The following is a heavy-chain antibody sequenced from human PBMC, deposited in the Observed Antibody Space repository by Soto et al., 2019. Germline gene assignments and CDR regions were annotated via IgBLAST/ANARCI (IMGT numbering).Heavy chain of an antibody. Sequence: GGSLRLSCAASGFTFSSHGMHWVRQAPGKGLEWVAVIWYDGSNRNYAGSVKGRFTISRDNSKKMVFLQMNSLRVEDTAVYYCAAGDCSGGSCFSLDPWGQGTLVTVSS. J-gene: IGHJ5*02. V-gene: IGHV3-33*01. CDR2: IWYDGSNR. CDR1: GFTFSSHG. D-gene: IGHD2-15*01. CDR3: AAGDCSGGSCFSLDP.